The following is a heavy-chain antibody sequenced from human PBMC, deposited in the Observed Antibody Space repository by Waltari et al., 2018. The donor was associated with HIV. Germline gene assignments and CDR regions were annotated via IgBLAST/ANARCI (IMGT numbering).Heavy chain of an antibody. Sequence: QVQLVESGGGVVQPGGSLRLSCAASGFTFSSYAMHWVRQAPGKGLELVALILYDGNNKYHGDSVRVRFTIARDNSKNTLYLQMDLLRTEDTAIYYCAKDKRTVGDLYWFFDLWGRGTLVTVSS. J-gene: IGHJ2*01. CDR3: AKDKRTVGDLYWFFDL. V-gene: IGHV3-30*02. CDR1: GFTFSSYA. CDR2: ILYDGNNK. D-gene: IGHD4-17*01.